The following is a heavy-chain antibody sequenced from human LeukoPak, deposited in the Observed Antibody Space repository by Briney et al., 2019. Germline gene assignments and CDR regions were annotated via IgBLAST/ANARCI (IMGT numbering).Heavy chain of an antibody. Sequence: SETLSLTCAVSGGSISSTSYYWAWIRQPPGKGLEWIGTIYYSGSTYHNPSLKSRVTLSVDTSRNQFSLRLSSVDAADTAVYYCAKAGVRYFDSSGLYAFDFWGQGTTVTISS. CDR2: IYYSGST. J-gene: IGHJ3*01. D-gene: IGHD3-22*01. V-gene: IGHV4-39*01. CDR3: AKAGVRYFDSSGLYAFDF. CDR1: GGSISSTSYY.